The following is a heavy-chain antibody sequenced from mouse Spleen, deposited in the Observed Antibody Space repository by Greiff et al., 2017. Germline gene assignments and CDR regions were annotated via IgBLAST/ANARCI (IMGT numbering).Heavy chain of an antibody. J-gene: IGHJ1*03. D-gene: IGHD1-1*01. CDR3: FIYYYGSSYRYFDV. V-gene: IGHV6-3*01. Sequence: EVKLQESGGGLVQPGGSMKLSCVASGFTFSNYWMNWVRQSPEKGLEWVAQIRLKSDNYATHYAESVKGRFTISRDDSKSSVYLQMNNLRAEDTGIYYCFIYYYGSSYRYFDVWGTGTTVTVSS. CDR2: IRLKSDNYAT. CDR1: GFTFSNYW.